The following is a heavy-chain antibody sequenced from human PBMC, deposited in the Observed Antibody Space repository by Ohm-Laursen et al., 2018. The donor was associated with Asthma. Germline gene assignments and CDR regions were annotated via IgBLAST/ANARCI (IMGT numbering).Heavy chain of an antibody. CDR3: ARVGGRSSYPGY. CDR2: MNPNSGNT. V-gene: IGHV1-8*01. Sequence: ASVKVSCNASGYTFTSYDINWVRQATGQGLEWMGWMNPNSGNTGYAQKFQGRVTMTRNTSISTAYMELSSLRSEDTAVYYCARVGGRSSYPGYWGQGTLVTVSS. D-gene: IGHD6-6*01. CDR1: GYTFTSYD. J-gene: IGHJ4*02.